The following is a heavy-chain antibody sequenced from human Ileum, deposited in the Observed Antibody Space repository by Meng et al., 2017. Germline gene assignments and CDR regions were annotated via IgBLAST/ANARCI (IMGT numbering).Heavy chain of an antibody. J-gene: IGHJ4*02. D-gene: IGHD6-13*01. V-gene: IGHV3-23*01. CDR2: ISGTGTII. CDR1: GFTFDNYA. Sequence: LSLICRASGFTFDNYAMSWVRQAPGKGLEWVSSISGTGTIINYADAVKGRFTISGDISKNTLYLQMNSLRVEDTAVYYCAKDRRWVGAVAAPDYLGQGTLVTVSS. CDR3: AKDRRWVGAVAAPDY.